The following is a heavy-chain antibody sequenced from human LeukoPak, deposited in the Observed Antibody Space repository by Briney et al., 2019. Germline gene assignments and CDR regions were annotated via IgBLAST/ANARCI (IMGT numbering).Heavy chain of an antibody. CDR1: GFTFDDYA. J-gene: IGHJ6*03. Sequence: GGSLRLSCAASGFTFDDYAMHWVRQAPGKGLVWVSLISWDGGSTYYADSVKGRFTISRDNSKNSLYLQMNSLRAEDTALYYCAKGTKPYYYYYYTDVWGKGTTVTVSS. D-gene: IGHD2-8*01. CDR2: ISWDGGST. CDR3: AKGTKPYYYYYYTDV. V-gene: IGHV3-43D*03.